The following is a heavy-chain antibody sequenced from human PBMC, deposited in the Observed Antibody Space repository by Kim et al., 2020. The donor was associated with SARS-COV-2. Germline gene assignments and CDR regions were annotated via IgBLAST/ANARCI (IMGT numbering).Heavy chain of an antibody. J-gene: IGHJ4*02. CDR2: ISYDGSNK. D-gene: IGHD6-19*01. CDR3: ARTLDSSGEGWLDY. Sequence: GGSLRLSCAASGFTFSSYAMHWVRQAPGKGLEWVAVISYDGSNKYYADSVKGRFTISRDNSKNTLYLQMNSLRAEDTAVYYCARTLDSSGEGWLDYWGQGTLVTVSS. CDR1: GFTFSSYA. V-gene: IGHV3-30-3*01.